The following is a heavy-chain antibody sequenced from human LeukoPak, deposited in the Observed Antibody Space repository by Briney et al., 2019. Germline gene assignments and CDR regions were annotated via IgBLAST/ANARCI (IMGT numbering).Heavy chain of an antibody. Sequence: PSETLSLTCTVSGGSISSYYWSWIRQPPGKGLEWIGYIYYSGSTNHNPSLKRRVTISVDTSKNQFSLKLSSVTAADTAVYYCAREIGSLWQRPQKHHDAFDIWGQGTMVTVSS. J-gene: IGHJ3*02. CDR1: GGSISSYY. V-gene: IGHV4-59*01. D-gene: IGHD2-15*01. CDR3: AREIGSLWQRPQKHHDAFDI. CDR2: IYYSGST.